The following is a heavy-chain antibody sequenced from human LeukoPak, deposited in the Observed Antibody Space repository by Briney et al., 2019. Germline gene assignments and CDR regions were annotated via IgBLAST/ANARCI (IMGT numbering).Heavy chain of an antibody. V-gene: IGHV4-61*01. CDR3: ARGGSTGTYYDFWSGYYLFDH. CDR2: IYYSGST. CDR1: GGSVSSGSYY. J-gene: IGHJ5*02. D-gene: IGHD3-3*01. Sequence: SETLSLTCTVSGGSVSSGSYYWSWIRQPPGKGLEWIGYIYYSGSTNYNPSLKSRVTISVDTSKNQFSLKLSSVTAADTAVYYCARGGSTGTYYDFWSGYYLFDHWSQGTLVAVSS.